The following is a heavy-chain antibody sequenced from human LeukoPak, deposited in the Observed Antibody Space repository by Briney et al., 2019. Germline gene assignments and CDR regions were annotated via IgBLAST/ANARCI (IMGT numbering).Heavy chain of an antibody. D-gene: IGHD6-19*01. CDR2: IYPGDSDT. V-gene: IGHV5-51*01. J-gene: IGHJ6*03. Sequence: GESPKISCKGSGYSFTSYWIGWVRQMPGKGLEWMGIIYPGDSDTRYSPSFQGQVTISADKSISTAYLQWSSLKASDTAMYYCARHKAMPVAGTYYYYYMDVWGKGTTVTISS. CDR1: GYSFTSYW. CDR3: ARHKAMPVAGTYYYYYMDV.